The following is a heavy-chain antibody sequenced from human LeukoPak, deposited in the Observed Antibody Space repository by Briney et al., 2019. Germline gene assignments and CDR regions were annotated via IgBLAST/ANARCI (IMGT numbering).Heavy chain of an antibody. J-gene: IGHJ4*02. CDR1: GFTFSSYA. CDR3: ARERPNYYDSSGPADY. CDR2: ISYDGSNK. V-gene: IGHV3-30-3*01. Sequence: PGGSLRLSCAASGFTFSSYAMHWVRQAPGKGLEWVAVISYDGSNKYYADSVKGRFTISRDNSKNTLYLQMNSLRAEDTAVYYCARERPNYYDSSGPADYWGQGTLVTVSS. D-gene: IGHD3-22*01.